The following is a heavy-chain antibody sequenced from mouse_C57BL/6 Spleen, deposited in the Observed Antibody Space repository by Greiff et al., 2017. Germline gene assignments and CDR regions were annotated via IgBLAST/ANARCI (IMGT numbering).Heavy chain of an antibody. CDR1: GYTFTSYW. J-gene: IGHJ4*01. D-gene: IGHD1-1*02. Sequence: QVQLQQPGAELVKPGASVKVSCKASGYTFTSYWMHWVKQRPGQGLEWIGRIHPSDSDTTYNQKFKGKATLTEDKSSSTAYMQLSSLTSEDSAVYYCAILRDGSYVDYYAMEYWGHGTSVTVYS. V-gene: IGHV1-74*01. CDR3: AILRDGSYVDYYAMEY. CDR2: IHPSDSDT.